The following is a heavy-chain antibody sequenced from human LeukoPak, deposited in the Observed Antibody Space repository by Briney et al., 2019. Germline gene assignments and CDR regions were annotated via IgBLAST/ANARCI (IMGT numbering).Heavy chain of an antibody. V-gene: IGHV3-23*01. J-gene: IGHJ3*02. D-gene: IGHD3-22*01. CDR1: GFTFRTYG. CDR2: ISGSGGST. CDR3: ARSQMIVVLITFGGFDI. Sequence: SGGSLRLSCAASGFTFRTYGMSWVRQAPGKGLEWVSTISGSGGSTYYADSVKGRFTISRDNSKNTLYLQMNSLRAEDTAVYYCARSQMIVVLITFGGFDIWGQGTMVTVSS.